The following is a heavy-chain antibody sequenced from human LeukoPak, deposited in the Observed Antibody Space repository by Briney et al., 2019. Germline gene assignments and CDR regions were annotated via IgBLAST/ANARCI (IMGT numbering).Heavy chain of an antibody. Sequence: PGGSLRLSCAASGFTFSSYAMSWVRQAPGKGLEWVSTISNSDYSTYYADSVKGRFTISRANSENTLYLQMNSLRAEDTAVYYCAKDRRAGSYDYWGQGTLVTVSS. CDR1: GFTFSSYA. CDR2: ISNSDYST. J-gene: IGHJ4*02. CDR3: AKDRRAGSYDY. V-gene: IGHV3-23*01. D-gene: IGHD3-10*01.